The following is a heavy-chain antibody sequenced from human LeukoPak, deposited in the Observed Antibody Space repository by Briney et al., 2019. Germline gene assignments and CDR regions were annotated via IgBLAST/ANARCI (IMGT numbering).Heavy chain of an antibody. Sequence: GGSLRLSCAASGFTFSSYAMHWVRQAPGKGLEYFSAIRSNWCSTYYANSVKGRFTISRDNYKNTLYLQMGSLRAEDMAVYYCARDGTYCGGDCYTNWFDPWGQGTLVTVSS. CDR2: IRSNWCST. V-gene: IGHV3-64*01. J-gene: IGHJ5*02. CDR1: GFTFSSYA. D-gene: IGHD2-21*02. CDR3: ARDGTYCGGDCYTNWFDP.